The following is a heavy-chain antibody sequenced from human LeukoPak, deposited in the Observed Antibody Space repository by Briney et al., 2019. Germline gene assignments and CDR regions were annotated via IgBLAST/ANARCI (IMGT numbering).Heavy chain of an antibody. J-gene: IGHJ4*02. V-gene: IGHV4-59*08. CDR2: IYYSGST. Sequence: TSETLSLTCTVSGGSISSYYWGWIRQPPGKGLEWIGYIYYSGSTNYNPSLKSRVTISVDTSKNQFSLKLSSVTAADTAVYYCARAGSYWYYLDYWGQGTLVTVSS. CDR1: GGSISSYY. CDR3: ARAGSYWYYLDY. D-gene: IGHD3-10*01.